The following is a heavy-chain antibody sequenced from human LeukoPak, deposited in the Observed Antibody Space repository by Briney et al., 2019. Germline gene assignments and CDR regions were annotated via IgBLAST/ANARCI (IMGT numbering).Heavy chain of an antibody. CDR1: GFPFTNNW. CDR2: IKQDGRET. J-gene: IGHJ6*02. D-gene: IGHD2-8*01. CDR3: ARARYCANTICHIGGGLDV. V-gene: IGHV3-7*04. Sequence: GRSLRLSCAASGFPFTNNWMTWVRQAPGKGLEWVATIKQDGRETYYVDSVKGRFTISRDNVRDSVYLQMTIVRAEDAAVYYCARARYCANTICHIGGGLDVWGPGTTVTVSS.